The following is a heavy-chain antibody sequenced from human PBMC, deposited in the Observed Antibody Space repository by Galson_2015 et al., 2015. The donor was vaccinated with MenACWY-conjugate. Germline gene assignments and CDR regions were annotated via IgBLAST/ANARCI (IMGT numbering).Heavy chain of an antibody. CDR1: GFTFSNYA. D-gene: IGHD6-13*01. CDR3: AKDEGHSSNWYVGLDV. J-gene: IGHJ6*04. V-gene: IGHV3-23*01. Sequence: SLRLSCAASGFTFSNYAMSWVRQAPGKGLEWVSAITGSGRGTYYADSVKGRFTISRDNSKSTLYLQMYSLRAEDTAVFYCAKDEGHSSNWYVGLDVWGKGTTVTASS. CDR2: ITGSGRGT.